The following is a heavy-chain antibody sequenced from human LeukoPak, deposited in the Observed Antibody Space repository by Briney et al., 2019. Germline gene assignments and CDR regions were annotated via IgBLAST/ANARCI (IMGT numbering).Heavy chain of an antibody. CDR3: ARKRLGPVGPIDY. CDR1: GDSISDYH. Sequence: SETQSLTCTVSGDSISDYHWTWIRQPPGKGLEWIGYVYYTGGTNYNPSLKSRVTISIDTSKNQFSLKLSSVTAADTAVYYCARKRLGPVGPIDYWGQGTLVTVSS. V-gene: IGHV4-59*01. J-gene: IGHJ4*02. CDR2: VYYTGGT. D-gene: IGHD5-12*01.